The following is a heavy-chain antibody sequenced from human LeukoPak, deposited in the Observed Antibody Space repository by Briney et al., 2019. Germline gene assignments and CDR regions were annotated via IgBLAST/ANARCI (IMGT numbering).Heavy chain of an antibody. CDR1: GFTFSSYG. V-gene: IGHV3-30*18. CDR2: ISYDGSNE. D-gene: IGHD3-22*01. CDR3: AKDPNYYDSSGYLHY. J-gene: IGHJ4*02. Sequence: GRSLRLSCAASGFTFSSYGMHWVRQAPGKGLEWVAVISYDGSNEYYADSVKGRFTISRDNSKNTLYLQMNSLRAEDTAVYYCAKDPNYYDSSGYLHYWGQGTLVTVSS.